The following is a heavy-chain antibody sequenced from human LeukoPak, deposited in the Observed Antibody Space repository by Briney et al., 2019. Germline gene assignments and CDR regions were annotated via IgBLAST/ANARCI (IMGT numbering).Heavy chain of an antibody. CDR1: GFTFGDYA. CDR2: IRSKGYGGAI. V-gene: IGHV3-49*03. J-gene: IGHJ6*02. D-gene: IGHD6-13*01. CDR3: TRPQAADPYYYYGLDV. Sequence: PGGSLRLSCTASGFTFGDYALSWFRQAPGKGLEWVGFIRSKGYGGAIEYAASVKGRFTISRDDSKSIAYLQMNSLKTEGTAVYYCTRPQAADPYYYYGLDVWGQGTTVTVSS.